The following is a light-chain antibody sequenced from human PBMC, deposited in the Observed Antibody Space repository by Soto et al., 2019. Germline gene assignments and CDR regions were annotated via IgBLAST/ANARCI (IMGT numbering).Light chain of an antibody. CDR1: ESIITF. J-gene: IGKJ1*01. V-gene: IGKV1-5*03. CDR2: KAS. Sequence: DLQMTQSPSTLSASVGDRVTITCRASESIITFLAWYQQKPGKAPNLLIYKASILESGVPSRFSGSGSGTEFTLTISSLQPDDFATYFCQQYNSPPWTFGRGTKVEIK. CDR3: QQYNSPPWT.